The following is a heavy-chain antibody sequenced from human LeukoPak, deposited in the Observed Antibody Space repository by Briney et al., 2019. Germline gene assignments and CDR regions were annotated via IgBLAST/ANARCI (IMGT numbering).Heavy chain of an antibody. V-gene: IGHV5-51*01. CDR2: IYPSDSDT. CDR3: ARYSSGYYWFDP. Sequence: GESLKISCQASGYSFTSYWIGWVRQMPGKGLEWMGIIYPSDSDTRYSPSFQGQVTISADKSITTAYLQWSSLKASDTAMYYCARYSSGYYWFDPWGQGTLVTVSS. J-gene: IGHJ5*02. CDR1: GYSFTSYW. D-gene: IGHD3-22*01.